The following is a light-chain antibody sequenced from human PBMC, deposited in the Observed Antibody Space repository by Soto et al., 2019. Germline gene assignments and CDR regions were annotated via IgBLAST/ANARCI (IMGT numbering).Light chain of an antibody. CDR1: KSVSDTL. V-gene: IGKV3-20*01. CDR3: QHYGDSSWT. J-gene: IGKJ1*01. Sequence: IVMTQSPATLSMSPGERATLSCSSDKSVSDTLLTWFQQKPGQAPRLLIFGTSNRAPGTSDRFSGSGSGTDFTLTISRLEPEDVAVYYCQHYGDSSWTVGQGTKVDI. CDR2: GTS.